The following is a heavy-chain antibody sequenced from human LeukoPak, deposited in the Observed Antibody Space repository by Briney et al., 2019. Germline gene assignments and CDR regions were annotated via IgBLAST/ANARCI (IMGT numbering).Heavy chain of an antibody. J-gene: IGHJ1*01. CDR1: GFTFSSYA. CDR3: AKDRSRGSGWYDEYFQH. CDR2: ISYDGSNK. V-gene: IGHV3-30-3*01. D-gene: IGHD6-19*01. Sequence: GGSLRLSYAASGFTFSSYAMHWVRQAPGKGLEWVAVISYDGSNKYYADSVKGRFTISRDNSKNTLYLQMNSLRAEDTAVYYCAKDRSRGSGWYDEYFQHWGQGTLVTVSS.